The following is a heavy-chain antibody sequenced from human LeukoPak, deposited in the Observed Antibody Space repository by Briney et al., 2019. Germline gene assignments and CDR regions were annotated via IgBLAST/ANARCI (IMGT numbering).Heavy chain of an antibody. D-gene: IGHD7-27*01. J-gene: IGHJ4*02. CDR2: INTDGSST. CDR3: ARTLNWAFDF. V-gene: IGHV3-74*01. CDR1: GFTFSTYW. Sequence: PGGSLRLSCAASGFTFSTYWMHWVRQATGKGLVWVSRINTDGSSTNYADSVKGRFTISRDNANNTLYLQMNSLRAEDTAVYYCARTLNWAFDFWGQGTLVTVSS.